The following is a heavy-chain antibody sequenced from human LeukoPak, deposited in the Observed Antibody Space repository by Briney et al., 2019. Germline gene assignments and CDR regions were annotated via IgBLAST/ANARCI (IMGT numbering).Heavy chain of an antibody. D-gene: IGHD4-17*01. CDR2: INPNSGGA. CDR3: ARDSDYGDYGDY. V-gene: IGHV1-2*02. CDR1: GYTFTGYY. Sequence: GASVKVSCKASGYTFTGYYMHWVRQAPGQGLEWMGWINPNSGGANYAQKFQGRVTMTRDTSISTAYMELSRLRSDDTAVYYCARDSDYGDYGDYWGQGTLVTVSS. J-gene: IGHJ4*02.